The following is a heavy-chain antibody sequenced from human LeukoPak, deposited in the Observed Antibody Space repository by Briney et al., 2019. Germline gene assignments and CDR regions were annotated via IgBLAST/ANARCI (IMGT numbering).Heavy chain of an antibody. CDR1: GFTFSSFW. CDR2: TRQDGSVQ. CDR3: AKRGYCSGISCFFDF. D-gene: IGHD2-2*03. J-gene: IGHJ4*02. Sequence: GGSLRLSCVASGFTFSSFWMSWVRQTPGKGLEWVANTRQDGSVQNYVDSVKGRFTISRDSSKNTLYLQMNSLRAEDTALYYCAKRGYCSGISCFFDFWGQGTLVTVSS. V-gene: IGHV3-7*03.